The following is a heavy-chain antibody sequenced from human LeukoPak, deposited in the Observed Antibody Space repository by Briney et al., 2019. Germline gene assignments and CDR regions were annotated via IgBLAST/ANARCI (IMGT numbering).Heavy chain of an antibody. CDR1: GFTFSSYG. D-gene: IGHD3-10*01. Sequence: GGSLRLSCAASGFTFSSYGMHWVRQAPGKGLEWVAFIRYDGSNKYYADSVKGRFTISRDNSRNTLYLQMNSLRAEDTAVYYCAKIWFGELLTDYWGQGTLVTVSS. CDR2: IRYDGSNK. J-gene: IGHJ4*02. CDR3: AKIWFGELLTDY. V-gene: IGHV3-30*02.